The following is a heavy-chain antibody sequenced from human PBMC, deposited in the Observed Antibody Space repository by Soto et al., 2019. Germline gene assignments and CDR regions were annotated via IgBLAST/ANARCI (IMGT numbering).Heavy chain of an antibody. Sequence: QVQLVQSGAEVKKPGASVKVSCKASGYTFTSYGISWVRQAPGQGLEWMGWISAYNGNTNYAQKLQGRVTMTTDTSTSTAYMELRSLRSDDTAVYYCARGLPSCTYYYDSSGYPNWFDPWGQGTLVTVSS. CDR2: ISAYNGNT. V-gene: IGHV1-18*04. D-gene: IGHD3-22*01. J-gene: IGHJ5*02. CDR3: ARGLPSCTYYYDSSGYPNWFDP. CDR1: GYTFTSYG.